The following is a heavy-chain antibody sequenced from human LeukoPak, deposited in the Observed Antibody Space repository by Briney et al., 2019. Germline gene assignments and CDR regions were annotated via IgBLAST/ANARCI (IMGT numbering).Heavy chain of an antibody. CDR3: AREDDYGSNSYDY. CDR1: RYTFTGYY. CDR2: VNPNSGGT. V-gene: IGHV1-2*02. D-gene: IGHD4-23*01. J-gene: IGHJ4*02. Sequence: ASVKVSCKASRYTFTGYYIHWVRQAPGQGLEWMGWVNPNSGGTNYAQKFQGRVTMTRDTSISTAYMELSRLRSDDTAVYYCAREDDYGSNSYDYWGQGSLVTVSS.